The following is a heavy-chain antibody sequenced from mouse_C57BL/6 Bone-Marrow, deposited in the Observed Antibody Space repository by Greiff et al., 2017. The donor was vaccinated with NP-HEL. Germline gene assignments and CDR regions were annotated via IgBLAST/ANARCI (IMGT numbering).Heavy chain of an antibody. V-gene: IGHV1-82*01. CDR3: ASLPAY. Sequence: QVQLQQSGPELVKPGASVKISCKASGYAFSSSWMNWVKQRPGKGLEWIGRIYPGDGDTNYNGKFKGKATLTADKSSSTAYMQLSSLTSEGSAVYFCASLPAYWGQGTLVTVSA. D-gene: IGHD6-1*01. CDR1: GYAFSSSW. CDR2: IYPGDGDT. J-gene: IGHJ3*01.